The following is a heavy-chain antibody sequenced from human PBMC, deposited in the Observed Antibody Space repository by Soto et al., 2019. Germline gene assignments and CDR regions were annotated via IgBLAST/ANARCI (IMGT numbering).Heavy chain of an antibody. J-gene: IGHJ6*03. CDR2: ISGSGGST. CDR3: ASSLHCSSTSCYSHYYYYMDV. Sequence: EVQLLESGGGLVQPGGSLRLSCAASGFTFSSYAMSWVRQAPGKGLEWVSAISGSGGSTYYADSVKGRFTISRDNYKNTLYLQMNSLRAEDTAVYYCASSLHCSSTSCYSHYYYYMDVWGKGTTVTVSS. CDR1: GFTFSSYA. D-gene: IGHD2-2*01. V-gene: IGHV3-23*01.